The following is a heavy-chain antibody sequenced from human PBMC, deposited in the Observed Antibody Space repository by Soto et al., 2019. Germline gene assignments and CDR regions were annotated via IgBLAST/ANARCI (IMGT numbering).Heavy chain of an antibody. V-gene: IGHV4-61*01. D-gene: IGHD5-12*01. CDR1: GGSVSSGSYY. Sequence: QVQLQESGPGLVKPSETLSLTCTVSGGSVSSGSYYWSWIRQPPGKGLEWIGYRYYCGSTNFNPSIKSRVTLSVDTSKHQFSLKLSSVTAADMAVYYCARVYSATITFDYWGRGTLVTVSS. CDR2: RYYCGST. CDR3: ARVYSATITFDY. J-gene: IGHJ4*02.